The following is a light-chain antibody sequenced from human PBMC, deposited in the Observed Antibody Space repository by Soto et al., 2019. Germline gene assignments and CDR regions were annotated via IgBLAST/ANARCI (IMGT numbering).Light chain of an antibody. CDR3: SSYGGSDNLI. V-gene: IGLV2-8*01. Sequence: QSALTQPPSASGSPGQSVTISCTGSSNDLGGYNYVSWYQHHPGKAPKLIIYEVCERPSGVPDRFSGSKSGNTASLTVSGLQAEDEADYYCSSYGGSDNLIFGGGTKLTVL. J-gene: IGLJ2*01. CDR1: SNDLGGYNY. CDR2: EVC.